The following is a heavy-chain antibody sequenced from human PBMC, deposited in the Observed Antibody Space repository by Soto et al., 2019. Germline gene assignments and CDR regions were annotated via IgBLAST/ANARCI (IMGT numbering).Heavy chain of an antibody. V-gene: IGHV3-23*01. J-gene: IGHJ2*01. Sequence: DVKLLESGGGLVQPGGSLRLSCAASGYTFRRYAMSWVRQAPGKGLEWVSGISGSGISTHYADSVKGRFTVSRDNSKNTLYLQMNSLRAEDTAVYNCAKEPVGPDWYFDLWGRGTLVTVSS. CDR3: AKEPVGPDWYFDL. CDR2: ISGSGIST. CDR1: GYTFRRYA.